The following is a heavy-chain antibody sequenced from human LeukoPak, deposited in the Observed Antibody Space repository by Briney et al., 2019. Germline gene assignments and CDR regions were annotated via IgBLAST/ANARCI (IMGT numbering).Heavy chain of an antibody. CDR1: GFTFNTYG. CDR2: ISGSGGAT. D-gene: IGHD1-26*01. CDR3: AKEGYSGSQFDY. Sequence: GGPLRLSCAASGFTFNTYGMSWVRQAPGKGLEWVSGISGSGGATYYADSVKGRFTISRDDPHNTLYLQMNSLRAEDTAVYYCAKEGYSGSQFDYWGQGTLVTVSS. V-gene: IGHV3-23*01. J-gene: IGHJ4*02.